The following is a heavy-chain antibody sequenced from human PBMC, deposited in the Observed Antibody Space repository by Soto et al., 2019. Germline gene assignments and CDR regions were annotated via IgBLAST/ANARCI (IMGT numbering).Heavy chain of an antibody. CDR2: IVVGSGNT. D-gene: IGHD3-22*01. V-gene: IGHV1-58*01. CDR3: AAGNYYDSSGYYWDAFDI. J-gene: IGHJ3*02. CDR1: GFTFTSSA. Sequence: SVKVSCKASGFTFTSSAVQWVRQARGQRLEWIGWIVVGSGNTNYAQKFQERVTITRDMSTSTAYMELSSLRSEDTAVYYCAAGNYYDSSGYYWDAFDIWGQGTMVTVSS.